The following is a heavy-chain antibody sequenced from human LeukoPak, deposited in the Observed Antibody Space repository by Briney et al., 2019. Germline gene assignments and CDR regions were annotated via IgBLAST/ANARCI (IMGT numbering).Heavy chain of an antibody. J-gene: IGHJ4*02. V-gene: IGHV1-69*05. CDR3: ASQGPERGYSYGYLFDY. Sequence: SVKVFCKASGGTFSSYAISWVRQAPGQGLEWMGGIIPIFGTANYAQKFQGRVTITTDESTSTAYMELSSLRSEDTAVYYCASQGPERGYSYGYLFDYWGQGTLVTVSS. CDR1: GGTFSSYA. CDR2: IIPIFGTA. D-gene: IGHD5-18*01.